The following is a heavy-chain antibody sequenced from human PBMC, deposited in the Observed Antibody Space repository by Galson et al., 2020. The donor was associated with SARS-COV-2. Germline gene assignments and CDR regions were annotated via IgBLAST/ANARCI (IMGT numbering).Heavy chain of an antibody. J-gene: IGHJ4*02. CDR1: GGSISSSSYY. Sequence: SETLSLTCTVSGGSISSSSYYWGWIRQPPGKGLEWIGSIYYSGSTYYNPSLKSRVTISVDTSKNQFSLKLSSVTAADTAVYYCARQWWLRGGPDYWGQGTLITVSS. V-gene: IGHV4-39*07. D-gene: IGHD5-12*01. CDR3: ARQWWLRGGPDY. CDR2: IYYSGST.